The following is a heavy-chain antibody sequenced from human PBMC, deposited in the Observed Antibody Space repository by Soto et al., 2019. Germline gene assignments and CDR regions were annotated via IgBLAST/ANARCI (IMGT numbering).Heavy chain of an antibody. CDR3: AREVSYWFDP. Sequence: GASVKVSCKASGYTFTSYYMHWVRQAPGQGLEWMGIINPSGGNTGYAQKFQGRVTMTRNTSISTAYMELSSLRSEDTAVYYCAREVSYWFDPWGQGTLVTVS. CDR1: GYTFTSYY. V-gene: IGHV1-46*01. J-gene: IGHJ5*02. CDR2: INPSGGNT. D-gene: IGHD2-8*01.